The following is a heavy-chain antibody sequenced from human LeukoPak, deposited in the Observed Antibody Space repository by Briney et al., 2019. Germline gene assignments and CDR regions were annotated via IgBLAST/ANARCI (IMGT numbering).Heavy chain of an antibody. CDR1: GGSISSYY. CDR3: ARVVYGSGSYYFDY. J-gene: IGHJ4*02. Sequence: SETLSLTCTVSGGSISSYYWSWIRQPPGKGLEWIGYIYYSGSTNYNPSLKSRVTISVDTSKNQFSLKLSSVTAAGTAVYYCARVVYGSGSYYFDYWGQGTLVTVSS. CDR2: IYYSGST. V-gene: IGHV4-59*08. D-gene: IGHD3-10*01.